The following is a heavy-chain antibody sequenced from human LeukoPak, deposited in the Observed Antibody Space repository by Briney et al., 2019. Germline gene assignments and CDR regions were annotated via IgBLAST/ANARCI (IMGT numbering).Heavy chain of an antibody. CDR1: GFTSSSYW. V-gene: IGHV3-7*01. J-gene: IGHJ6*03. CDR3: ARNGRVVVPAAMDNYYDYMDV. Sequence: PGGSLRLSCAAPGFTSSSYWGSWGRQGQGEGREWGANIKQEGSERYYVDSVKGRLPISRDTAKNSLCLHMIILRAEHTGVYSCARNGRVVVPAAMDNYYDYMDVWGKG. D-gene: IGHD2-2*01. CDR2: IKQEGSER.